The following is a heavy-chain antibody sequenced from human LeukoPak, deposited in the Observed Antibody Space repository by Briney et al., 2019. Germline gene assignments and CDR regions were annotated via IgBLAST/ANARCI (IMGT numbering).Heavy chain of an antibody. V-gene: IGHV1-2*02. Sequence: ASVKVSCKASGYTFTGYYMHWVRQAPGQGLEWMGWINPNSGGTNYAQKFQGRVTMTRDTSISTAYMELSRLRSDDMAVYYCARAHLGSSWDYYFDYWGQGTLVTVSS. D-gene: IGHD6-13*01. CDR3: ARAHLGSSWDYYFDY. J-gene: IGHJ4*02. CDR2: INPNSGGT. CDR1: GYTFTGYY.